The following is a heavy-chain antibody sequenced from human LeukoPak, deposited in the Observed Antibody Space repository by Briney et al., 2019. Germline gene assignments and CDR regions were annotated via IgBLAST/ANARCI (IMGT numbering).Heavy chain of an antibody. V-gene: IGHV4-39*07. CDR2: MYYTGNT. Sequence: SETLSLTCTVSGGSISNSSYYWGWLRQPPGKGLECIGTMYYTGNTNYNPSLKSRVSISVDTSNNHFSLTLSSVTAADTAVYNCARVEDSGYDYRGWFDPWGQGTLVTVSS. CDR3: ARVEDSGYDYRGWFDP. D-gene: IGHD5-12*01. CDR1: GGSISNSSYY. J-gene: IGHJ5*02.